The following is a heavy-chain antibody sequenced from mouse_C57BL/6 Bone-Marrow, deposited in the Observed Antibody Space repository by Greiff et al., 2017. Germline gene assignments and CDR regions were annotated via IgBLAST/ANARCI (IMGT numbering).Heavy chain of an antibody. J-gene: IGHJ2*01. V-gene: IGHV1-53*01. CDR1: GYTFTSYW. D-gene: IGHD1-1*01. Sequence: QVQLQQPGTELVKPGASVKLSCKASGYTFTSYWMHWVKQRPGQGLEWIGNINPSNGGTNYNEKFKSKATLTVDKSSSTAYMQLSSLPSEDSAVYYCAREVHYYGSSPYYFDYWGQGTTLTVSS. CDR2: INPSNGGT. CDR3: AREVHYYGSSPYYFDY.